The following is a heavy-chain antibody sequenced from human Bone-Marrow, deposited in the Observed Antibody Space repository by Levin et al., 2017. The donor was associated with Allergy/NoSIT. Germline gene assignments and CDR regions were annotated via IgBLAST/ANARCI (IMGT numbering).Heavy chain of an antibody. CDR1: GDSVSSNSAA. Sequence: SQTLSLPCAISGDSVSSNSAAWNWIRQSPSRGLEWLGRTYYRSKWYNDYAVSVKSRITINPDTSKNQFSLQVNSVTPEDTAVYYCARDRGSSYGATFDYWGQGTLVTVSS. J-gene: IGHJ4*02. CDR3: ARDRGSSYGATFDY. D-gene: IGHD5-18*01. V-gene: IGHV6-1*01. CDR2: TYYRSKWYN.